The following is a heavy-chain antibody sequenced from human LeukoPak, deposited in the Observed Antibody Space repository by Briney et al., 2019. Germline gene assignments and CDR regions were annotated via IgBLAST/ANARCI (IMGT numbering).Heavy chain of an antibody. J-gene: IGHJ1*01. CDR1: GGSINSYY. D-gene: IGHD6-25*01. CDR3: ARGTEGSAWLLQH. CDR2: TSNSGST. V-gene: IGHV4-59*01. Sequence: SETLSLTCTVSGGSINSYYWSWIRQPPGKGLEWIGYTSNSGSTDYNPSLKSRVTISVDTSKNQFSLKLSSVTAADTAVYYCARGTEGSAWLLQHWGQGTMVTVSS.